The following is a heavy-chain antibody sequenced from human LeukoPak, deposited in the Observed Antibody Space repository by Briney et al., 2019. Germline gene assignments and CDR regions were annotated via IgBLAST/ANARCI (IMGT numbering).Heavy chain of an antibody. J-gene: IGHJ4*02. CDR2: IYTSGST. D-gene: IGHD3-22*01. CDR3: AALYYYDSSGYLLDY. V-gene: IGHV4-4*07. Sequence: PSETLSLTCTVSGGSISSYCWSWIRQPAGKGLEWIGRIYTSGSTNYNPSLKSRVTMSVDTSKNQFSLKLSSVTAADTAVYYCAALYYYDSSGYLLDYWGQGTLVTVSS. CDR1: GGSISSYC.